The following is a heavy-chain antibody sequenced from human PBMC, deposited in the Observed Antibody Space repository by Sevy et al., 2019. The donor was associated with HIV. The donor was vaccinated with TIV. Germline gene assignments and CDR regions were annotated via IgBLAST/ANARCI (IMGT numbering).Heavy chain of an antibody. CDR1: GFTFSSYD. J-gene: IGHJ5*02. CDR2: ISSSGSSI. V-gene: IGHV3-48*03. CDR3: TRNGGAFDNGFDP. Sequence: GGALRFSCTASGFTFSSYDMNWVRQAPGKGLEWVSKISSSGSSIYYAHSVKGRFTISRDKAKNSLNLQMNSLRAEDTAVYYCTRNGGAFDNGFDPWGQGTLVTVSS. D-gene: IGHD2-8*01.